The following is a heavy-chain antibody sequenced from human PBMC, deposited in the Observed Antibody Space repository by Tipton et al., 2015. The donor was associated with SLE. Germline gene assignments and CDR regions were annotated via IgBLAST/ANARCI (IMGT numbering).Heavy chain of an antibody. CDR2: IWYDGSNK. V-gene: IGHV3-30*18. D-gene: IGHD7-27*01. CDR3: VKVLLGI. CDR1: GFTFSSYS. J-gene: IGHJ3*02. Sequence: SLRLSCSASGFTFSSYSMNWVRQAPGKGLEWVAVIWYDGSNKYYADSVQGRFTISRDNSKNTLYLQMSSLRAEDTAVYYCVKVLLGIWGQGTMVTVSS.